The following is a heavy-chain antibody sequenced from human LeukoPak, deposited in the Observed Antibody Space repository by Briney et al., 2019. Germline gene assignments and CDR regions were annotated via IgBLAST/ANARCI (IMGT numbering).Heavy chain of an antibody. CDR1: GFTFSSYG. CDR2: ISGSGGST. D-gene: IGHD2-15*01. V-gene: IGHV3-23*01. Sequence: GGSLRLSCAASGFTFSSYGMSWVRRAPGKGLEWVSAISGSGGSTYYADSVKGRFTISRDNSKNTLYLQMNSLRAEDTAVYYCAKIKLVVAALSFDYWGQGTLVTVSS. CDR3: AKIKLVVAALSFDY. J-gene: IGHJ4*02.